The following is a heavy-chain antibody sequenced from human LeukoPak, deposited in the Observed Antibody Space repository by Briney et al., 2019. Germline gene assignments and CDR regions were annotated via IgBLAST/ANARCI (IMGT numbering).Heavy chain of an antibody. J-gene: IGHJ4*02. CDR1: GGSISSSSYY. D-gene: IGHD1-26*01. Sequence: PSETLSLTCTVSGGSISSSSYYWGWIRQPPGKGLEWVSAISGSGGSTYYADSVKGRFTISRDNSKNTLYLQMNSLRAEDTAVYYCAKGEKWELLFSPDYWGQGTLVTVSS. CDR3: AKGEKWELLFSPDY. CDR2: ISGSGGST. V-gene: IGHV3-23*01.